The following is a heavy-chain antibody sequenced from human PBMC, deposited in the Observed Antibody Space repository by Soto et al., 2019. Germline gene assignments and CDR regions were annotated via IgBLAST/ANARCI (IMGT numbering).Heavy chain of an antibody. CDR2: IWGNGSKK. CDR3: ATEGRFDGSSSYSNDAFDI. Sequence: GGSLRLSCAASGFTFSSYGMHWVRQAPGKGLEWVSVIWGNGSKKYYADSVKGRFTISRNNSKNTLYLQMNSLRAEDTAVYYCATEGRFDGSSSYSNDAFDIWGQGTMVTVSS. V-gene: IGHV3-33*01. J-gene: IGHJ3*02. D-gene: IGHD6-13*01. CDR1: GFTFSSYG.